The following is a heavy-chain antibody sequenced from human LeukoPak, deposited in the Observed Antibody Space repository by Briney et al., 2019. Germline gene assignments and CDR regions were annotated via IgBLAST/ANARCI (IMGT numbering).Heavy chain of an antibody. J-gene: IGHJ4*02. V-gene: IGHV1-2*06. CDR1: GGTFSSYA. CDR2: INPNSGGT. Sequence: ASVKVSCKASGGTFSSYAISWVRQAPGQGLEWMGRINPNSGGTNYAQKFQGRVTMTRDTSISTAYMELSRLRSDDTAVYYCVTLLSNAAFDYWGQGTLVTVSS. D-gene: IGHD6-25*01. CDR3: VTLLSNAAFDY.